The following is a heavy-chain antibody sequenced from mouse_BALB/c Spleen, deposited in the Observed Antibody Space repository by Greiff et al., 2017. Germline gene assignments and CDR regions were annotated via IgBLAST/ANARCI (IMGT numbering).Heavy chain of an antibody. CDR3: ARDLYYYAMAY. CDR1: GFSFTSYG. CDR2: IRGSGST. J-gene: IGHJ4*01. V-gene: IGHV2-9*02. Sequence: VQLKESGRGLVAPAQSLSITCAVSGFSFTSYGVYWVRQPPGKGLEWLGVIRGSGSTNYYTALMSRLSISEDNSKSQVFLKRSSLQTDDTAMYYCARDLYYYAMAYWGQGTSVTVSA. D-gene: IGHD6-2*01.